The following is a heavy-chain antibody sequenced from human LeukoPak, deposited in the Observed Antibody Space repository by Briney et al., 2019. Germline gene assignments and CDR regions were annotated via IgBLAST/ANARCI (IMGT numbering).Heavy chain of an antibody. Sequence: GSLRLSCAASGFTFSSYAMSWIRQPPGKGLEWIGEINHSRSTNYDPSLKSRVTISVDTSKNQFSLKLSSVTAADTAVYYCTSGYYWGQGTLVTVSS. D-gene: IGHD3-10*01. J-gene: IGHJ4*02. CDR2: INHSRST. CDR1: GFTFSSYA. V-gene: IGHV4-34*08. CDR3: TSGYY.